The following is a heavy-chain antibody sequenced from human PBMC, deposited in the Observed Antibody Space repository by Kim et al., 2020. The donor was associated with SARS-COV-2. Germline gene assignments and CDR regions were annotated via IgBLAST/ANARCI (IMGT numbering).Heavy chain of an antibody. Sequence: SETLSLTCTVSGGSISSYYWSWIRQPPGKGLEWIGYIYYSGSTNYNPSLKSRVTISVDTSKNQFSLKLSSVTAADTAVYYCARGIAARKEYYYYGMDVWG. V-gene: IGHV4-59*01. CDR3: ARGIAARKEYYYYGMDV. CDR2: IYYSGST. J-gene: IGHJ6*01. CDR1: GGSISSYY. D-gene: IGHD6-6*01.